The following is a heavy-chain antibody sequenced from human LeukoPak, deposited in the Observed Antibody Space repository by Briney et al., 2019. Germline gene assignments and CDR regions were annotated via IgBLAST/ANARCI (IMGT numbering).Heavy chain of an antibody. V-gene: IGHV3-23*03. CDR2: IYIGGST. J-gene: IGHJ4*02. Sequence: PGGSLRLSCAASGFTFSSYAMSWVRRAPGRGLEWVSVIYIGGSTFYADSVKGRFTISRDKSKNTLNLQMNRLRAEDRAVYYCARGGEQPSAFDYWGQGTLVTVSS. CDR3: ARGGEQPSAFDY. D-gene: IGHD1/OR15-1a*01. CDR1: GFTFSSYA.